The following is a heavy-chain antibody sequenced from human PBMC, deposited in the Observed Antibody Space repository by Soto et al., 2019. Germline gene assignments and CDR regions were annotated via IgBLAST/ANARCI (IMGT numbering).Heavy chain of an antibody. V-gene: IGHV1-69*01. D-gene: IGHD1-26*01. J-gene: IGHJ3*02. CDR3: ARDGEFYSGSYFDAFDI. CDR2: IIPIFGTA. Sequence: QVQLVQSGAEVKKPGSSVKVSCKASGGTFSSYAISWVRQAPGQGLEWMGGIIPIFGTANYAQKFQGRVTITADESTSTAYMELNSLRAEDTAVYYCARDGEFYSGSYFDAFDIWGQGTMVTVSS. CDR1: GGTFSSYA.